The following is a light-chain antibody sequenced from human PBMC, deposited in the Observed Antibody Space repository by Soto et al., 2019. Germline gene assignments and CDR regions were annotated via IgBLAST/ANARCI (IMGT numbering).Light chain of an antibody. J-gene: IGKJ1*01. CDR1: QSVSSY. V-gene: IGKV3-15*01. CDR2: GAS. Sequence: EIVLTQSPATLSLSPGERATLSCRASQSVSSYLAWYQQKPGQAPRLLIYGASARATDIPARFSGSGSGTEFTLTISSLQSEDFALYYCQQYNNWPRTFGQGTKVDIK. CDR3: QQYNNWPRT.